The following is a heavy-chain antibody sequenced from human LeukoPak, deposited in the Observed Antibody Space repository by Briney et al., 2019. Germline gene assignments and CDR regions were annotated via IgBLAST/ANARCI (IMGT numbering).Heavy chain of an antibody. CDR2: ISSSSSTI. V-gene: IGHV3-48*01. CDR3: ARDVRGYSYGYDY. D-gene: IGHD5-18*01. Sequence: GGSLRLSCAASGFTFSNFGIHWVRQAPGKGLEWVSYISSSSSTIYYADSVKGRFTISRDNAKNSLYLQMNSLRAEDTAVYYCARDVRGYSYGYDYWGQGTLVTVSS. J-gene: IGHJ4*02. CDR1: GFTFSNFG.